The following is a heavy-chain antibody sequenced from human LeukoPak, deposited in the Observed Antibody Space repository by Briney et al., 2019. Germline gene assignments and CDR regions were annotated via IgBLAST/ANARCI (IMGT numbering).Heavy chain of an antibody. Sequence: ASVKVSCKASGGTFSSYAISWVRQAPGQGLEWMGRIIPILGIANYAQKFQGRVTITADKSTSTAYMELSSLRSDDTAVYYCARGHPPVYSSGWFFDYWGQGTLVTVSS. V-gene: IGHV1-69*04. CDR2: IIPILGIA. D-gene: IGHD6-19*01. CDR3: ARGHPPVYSSGWFFDY. J-gene: IGHJ4*02. CDR1: GGTFSSYA.